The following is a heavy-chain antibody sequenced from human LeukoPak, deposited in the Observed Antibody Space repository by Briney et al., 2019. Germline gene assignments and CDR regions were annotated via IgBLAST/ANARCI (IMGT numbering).Heavy chain of an antibody. CDR1: GFTVSGTY. J-gene: IGHJ4*02. Sequence: GGSLRLSCAASGFTVSGTYMSWVRQAPGKGLEWVSVIYSAGDTFSADSVKGRFTISRDNAKNSLYLQMNSLRAEDTAVYYCARARGYCSSTSCSYYFDYWGQGTLVTVSS. D-gene: IGHD2-2*01. V-gene: IGHV3-53*01. CDR2: IYSAGDT. CDR3: ARARGYCSSTSCSYYFDY.